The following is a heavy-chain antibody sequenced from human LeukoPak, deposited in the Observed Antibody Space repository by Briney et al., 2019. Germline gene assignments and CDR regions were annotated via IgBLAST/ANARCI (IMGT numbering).Heavy chain of an antibody. V-gene: IGHV4-34*01. D-gene: IGHD2/OR15-2a*01. CDR3: AREVYCNGCHTPFWEL. Sequence: SETLSLTCAVYGGSFSGYYWSWIRQPPGKGLEWIGGINYSGRTEYNPSLKSRVAISADTSKNKFALNLNFVTAADTAVYYCAREVYCNGCHTPFWELWGQGTLVTVSS. CDR1: GGSFSGYY. CDR2: INYSGRT. J-gene: IGHJ4*02.